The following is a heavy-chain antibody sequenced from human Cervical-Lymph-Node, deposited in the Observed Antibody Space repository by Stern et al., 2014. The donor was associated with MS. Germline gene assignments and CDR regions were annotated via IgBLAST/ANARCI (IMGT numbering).Heavy chain of an antibody. J-gene: IGHJ5*02. V-gene: IGHV3-21*01. CDR3: ASLVAVAAYNWSDP. Sequence: EVQLVQSGGGLGKPGGSLRLSCVASGFTFSSYNMNWVRQDPGKGLEWISSISSSSSYIYYADSVKGRFTISRDNTKNSLYLQMNSLRADDTAVYYCASLVAVAAYNWSDPWGQGTPVTVSS. CDR2: ISSSSSYI. D-gene: IGHD6-19*01. CDR1: GFTFSSYN.